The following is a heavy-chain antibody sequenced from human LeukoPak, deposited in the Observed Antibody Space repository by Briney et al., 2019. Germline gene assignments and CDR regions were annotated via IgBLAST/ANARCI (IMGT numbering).Heavy chain of an antibody. J-gene: IGHJ4*02. CDR3: ARDGGYHTSGPFDY. D-gene: IGHD3-22*01. CDR2: IWYDGSDE. CDR1: GFTFSSHG. Sequence: GGSLRLSCAAAGFTFSSHGMHWVRQAPGKGLEWVSIIWYDGSDEYYADSVKGRFTISRDNSKNTLYLQMNSLRAEDTAVYYCARDGGYHTSGPFDYWGQGTLVTVSS. V-gene: IGHV3-33*01.